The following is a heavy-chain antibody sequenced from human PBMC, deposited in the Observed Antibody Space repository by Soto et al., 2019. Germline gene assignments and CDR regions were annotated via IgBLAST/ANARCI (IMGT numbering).Heavy chain of an antibody. CDR1: GGSVSSGSYY. Sequence: SETLSLTCTVSGGSVSSGSYYWSWIRQPPGKGLEWIGYIYYSGSTNYNPSLKSRVTISVDTSKNQFSLKLSSVTAADTAVYYCARGGSSGIDYWGQRTLVTVSS. V-gene: IGHV4-61*01. J-gene: IGHJ4*02. CDR3: ARGGSSGIDY. D-gene: IGHD6-19*01. CDR2: IYYSGST.